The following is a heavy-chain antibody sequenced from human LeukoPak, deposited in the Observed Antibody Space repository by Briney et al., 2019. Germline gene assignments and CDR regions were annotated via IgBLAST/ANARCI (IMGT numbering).Heavy chain of an antibody. Sequence: GASVKVSCKSSGGTFSSYAISWVRQAPGQGLEWMGGIIPIFGTANYAQKFQGRVTMTTDSSTSTAYMELRTLISDDTAVYYCAKGRRVDADDHFDYWGQGTLVTVSS. V-gene: IGHV1-69*05. D-gene: IGHD1-1*01. CDR1: GGTFSSYA. CDR2: IIPIFGTA. J-gene: IGHJ4*02. CDR3: AKGRRVDADDHFDY.